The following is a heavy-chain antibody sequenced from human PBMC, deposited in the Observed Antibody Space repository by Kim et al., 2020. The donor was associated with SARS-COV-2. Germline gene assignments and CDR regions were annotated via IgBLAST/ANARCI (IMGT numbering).Heavy chain of an antibody. Sequence: ASVKVSCKASGYTFNSYDITWVRQAAGQGLEWMGWISPKTGKTAYAQKFQGRVIMTRNAAINIVNMELSSLRSDDTAVYYCARGETLDFWGQGTLVSVSS. V-gene: IGHV1-8*01. CDR3: ARGETLDF. CDR2: ISPKTGKT. J-gene: IGHJ4*02. CDR1: GYTFNSYD.